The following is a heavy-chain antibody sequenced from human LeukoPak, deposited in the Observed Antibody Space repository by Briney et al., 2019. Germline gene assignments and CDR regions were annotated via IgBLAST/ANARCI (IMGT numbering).Heavy chain of an antibody. CDR3: ANGAYDYIEMGYFDS. J-gene: IGHJ4*02. CDR1: GFTSINYA. D-gene: IGHD5-12*01. CDR2: LIGSSGST. Sequence: GGSLRLSCAASGFTSINYAKNWVRQAPGKGLEWVSVLIGSSGSTDYADSVKGRFTISRDTSKNTVFLQMNSLRAEDTAIYYCANGAYDYIEMGYFDSWGQRSLVTVSS. V-gene: IGHV3-23*01.